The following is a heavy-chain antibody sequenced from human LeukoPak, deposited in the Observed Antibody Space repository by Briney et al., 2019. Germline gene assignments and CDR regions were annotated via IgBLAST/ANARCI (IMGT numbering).Heavy chain of an antibody. CDR3: TTPPPGIVDY. CDR2: IKGKTDGGTT. V-gene: IGHV3-15*01. D-gene: IGHD6-13*01. J-gene: IGHJ4*02. CDR1: GFKFSDHY. Sequence: GRTLRLSCAASGFKFSDHYIDWVRQAPGKGLEGGGRIKGKTDGGTTDYAAPVKGTFTISRDDSKNTLYLLMTSLKTEDTAVYYCTTPPPGIVDYWGQGTLVTVSS.